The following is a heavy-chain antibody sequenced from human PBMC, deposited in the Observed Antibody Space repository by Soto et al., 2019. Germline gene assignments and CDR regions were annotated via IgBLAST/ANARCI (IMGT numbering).Heavy chain of an antibody. V-gene: IGHV3-30*03. Sequence: VGSLRLSCAASGFTCSSYGMHWVRQAPGKGLEWVAVISYDGSNKYYADSVKGRFTISRDNSKNTLYLQMNSLKASDTAMYYCARASWKFVDPYYPDYWGQGTQVTVSS. CDR1: GFTCSSYG. CDR3: ARASWKFVDPYYPDY. D-gene: IGHD2-21*01. CDR2: ISYDGSNK. J-gene: IGHJ4*02.